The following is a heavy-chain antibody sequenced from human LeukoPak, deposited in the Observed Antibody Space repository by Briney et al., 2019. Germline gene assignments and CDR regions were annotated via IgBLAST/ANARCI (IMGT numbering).Heavy chain of an antibody. CDR2: ISPSGGIT. Sequence: ASAKVSCKASGYTFTSHHLHWVRQAPGQGLEWMGIISPSGGITSYTQKFQGRVAMTRDMSTTTVYMELSSLRSDDTAVYYCARAIGAAGSIDYWGQGTLVTVSS. CDR3: ARAIGAAGSIDY. J-gene: IGHJ4*02. CDR1: GYTFTSHH. V-gene: IGHV1-46*01. D-gene: IGHD6-13*01.